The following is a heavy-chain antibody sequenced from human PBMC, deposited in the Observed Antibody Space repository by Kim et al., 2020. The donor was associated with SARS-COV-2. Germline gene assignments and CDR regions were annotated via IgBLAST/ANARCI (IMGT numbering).Heavy chain of an antibody. CDR2: ISDGGTT. CDR1: GFTFSRNY. D-gene: IGHD5-12*01. Sequence: GGSLRLSCAASGFTFSRNYMTWVRQAPGKGLEWVSLISDGGTTYYEESVKGRFTISRDNSKNTLYLQMNNMTAEDTAVYYCARAGDMATITDFEYWGQGTLVTVSS. J-gene: IGHJ1*01. V-gene: IGHV3-53*01. CDR3: ARAGDMATITDFEY.